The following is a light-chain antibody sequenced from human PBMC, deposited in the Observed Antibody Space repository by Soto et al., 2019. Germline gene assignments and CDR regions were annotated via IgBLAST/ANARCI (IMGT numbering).Light chain of an antibody. CDR1: QSISTY. J-gene: IGKJ1*01. CDR2: KAS. Sequence: DIQMTHSPSTLSASVGDRFAITCRASQSISTYLAWYQQKPGKAPKLLIYKASSLESGVPSRFSGSGSGAEFTLTISSLQPDDFATYYCQQYNTYSRTFGQATKVDIK. V-gene: IGKV1-5*03. CDR3: QQYNTYSRT.